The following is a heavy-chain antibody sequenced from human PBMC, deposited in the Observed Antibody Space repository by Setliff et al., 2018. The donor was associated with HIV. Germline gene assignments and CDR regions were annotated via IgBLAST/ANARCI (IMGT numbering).Heavy chain of an antibody. CDR1: GFNFGDHG. Sequence: PGGSLGLSCAVSGFNFGDHGMSWVRQAPGKGLEWVSYISGSGGTIYYADSVKGRFTIARDNAKKSLYLQVNSLRAEDTAVYYCARSTHYWGQGTLVTVSS. CDR2: ISGSGGTI. CDR3: ARSTHY. J-gene: IGHJ4*02. V-gene: IGHV3-48*03.